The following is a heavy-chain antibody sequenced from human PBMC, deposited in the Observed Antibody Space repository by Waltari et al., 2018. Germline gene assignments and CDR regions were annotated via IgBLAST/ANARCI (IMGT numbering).Heavy chain of an antibody. CDR2: IYYSGST. CDR3: ARGGRITIFGVVITRYYFDY. J-gene: IGHJ4*02. D-gene: IGHD3-3*01. V-gene: IGHV4-39*01. CDR1: GGSISSSSYY. Sequence: QLQLQESGPGLVKPSETLSLTCTVSGGSISSSSYYWGWIRQSPGKGLEWIGSIYYSGSTYNNPSLKSRVTISVDTSKNQFSLKLSSVTAADTAVYYCARGGRITIFGVVITRYYFDYWGQGTLVTVSS.